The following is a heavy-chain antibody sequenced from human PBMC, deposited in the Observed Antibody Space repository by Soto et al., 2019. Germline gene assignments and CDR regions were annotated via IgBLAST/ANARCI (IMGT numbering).Heavy chain of an antibody. CDR1: GFNFSDHY. CDR2: ISGSSRYT. CDR3: ARHTSGWHYYDY. V-gene: IGHV3-11*06. J-gene: IGHJ4*02. D-gene: IGHD6-19*01. Sequence: QVQLVESGGGLVKPGGSLRLSCVASGFNFSDHYMNWIRQAPGKGLERVSYISGSSRYTNSADSVKCRFTISRDNVKKSLYLQMNSLRAEDTAVYYCARHTSGWHYYDYWGQGTPVTVSS.